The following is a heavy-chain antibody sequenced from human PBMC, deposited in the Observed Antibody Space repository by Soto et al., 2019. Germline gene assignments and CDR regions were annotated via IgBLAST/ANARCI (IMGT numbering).Heavy chain of an antibody. CDR3: AKVGSIAARGYYGMDV. CDR1: GFTFSSYA. Sequence: GGSLRLSCAASGFTFSSYAMSWVRQAPGKGLERVSAISGSGGSTYYADSVKGRFTISRDNSKNTLYLQMNSLRAEDTAVYYCAKVGSIAARGYYGMDVWGQGTTVTVSS. V-gene: IGHV3-23*01. CDR2: ISGSGGST. J-gene: IGHJ6*02. D-gene: IGHD6-6*01.